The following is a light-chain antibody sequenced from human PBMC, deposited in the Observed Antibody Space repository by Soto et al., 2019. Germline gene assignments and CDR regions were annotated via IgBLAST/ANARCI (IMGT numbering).Light chain of an antibody. Sequence: DIPMTQSPSSLSASVGDRVTITCRASQSISSYLNWYQQKPGKAPKRLIYAASSLQSGVPSRFSGSGSGTDFTLTSSSLQPEDFATYYCQQSDSTPYTFGQGTKLEIK. V-gene: IGKV1-39*01. CDR1: QSISSY. CDR2: AAS. CDR3: QQSDSTPYT. J-gene: IGKJ2*01.